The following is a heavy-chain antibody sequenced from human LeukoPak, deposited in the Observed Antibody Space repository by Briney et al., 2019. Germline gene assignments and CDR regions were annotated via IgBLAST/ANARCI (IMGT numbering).Heavy chain of an antibody. D-gene: IGHD2-21*02. CDR3: ARESYCGGDCQSYYYYYYMDV. CDR2: ISAYNGNT. CDR1: GYTFTSYG. V-gene: IGHV1-18*01. J-gene: IGHJ6*03. Sequence: ASVKVSCKASGYTFTSYGISWVRQAPGQGLEWMGWISAYNGNTNYAQKLQGRVTMTTDTSTSTAYIELRSLRSDDTAVYYCARESYCGGDCQSYYYYYYMDVWGKGTTVTISS.